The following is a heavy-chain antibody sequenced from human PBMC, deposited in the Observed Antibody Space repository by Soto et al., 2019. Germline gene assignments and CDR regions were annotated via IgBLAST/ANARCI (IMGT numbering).Heavy chain of an antibody. J-gene: IGHJ4*02. D-gene: IGHD3-22*01. CDR3: TPIDYYDSG. CDR1: GFTFSNYW. V-gene: IGHV3-74*01. Sequence: EVRLVESGGGLVQPGGSLSLSCAASGFTFSNYWRHWVGQAPGKGLVWVSRISRDGISTNYADSVKGRFTISRDNAKNTVYLQMNSLRAEDTAFYYCTPIDYYDSGWGQGTLVTVSS. CDR2: ISRDGIST.